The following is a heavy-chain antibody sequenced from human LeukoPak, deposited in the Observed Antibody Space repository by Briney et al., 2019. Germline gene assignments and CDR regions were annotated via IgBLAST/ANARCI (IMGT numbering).Heavy chain of an antibody. CDR2: SYSDSNT. V-gene: IGHV3-53*01. J-gene: IGHJ3*02. D-gene: IGHD1-14*01. CDR1: GFTVSNNY. Sequence: GGSLRLSCTASGFTVSNNYMSWVRQAPGKGLEWVSISYSDSNTNYADSVKGRFTISRDTSQNTLSLQMNSLRAEDTVVYYCVRKNRDFNAAFDIWGQGTVVTVSS. CDR3: VRKNRDFNAAFDI.